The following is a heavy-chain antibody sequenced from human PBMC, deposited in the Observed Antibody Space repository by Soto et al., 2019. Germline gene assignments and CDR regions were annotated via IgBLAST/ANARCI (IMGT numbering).Heavy chain of an antibody. CDR1: GYTFTSCV. CDR3: ERSVSGSWCAFDN. D-gene: IGHD6-13*01. J-gene: IGHJ3*02. V-gene: IGHV1-18*04. Sequence: GAMKGSFKASGYTFTSCVISWVRQAPGQVLDCMGWISAYNGNTNYAQKLQGRVNMTTDTSTSTAYMELRSLRSDDTAVYYCERSVSGSWCAFDNWAQWTMDTVSS. CDR2: ISAYNGNT.